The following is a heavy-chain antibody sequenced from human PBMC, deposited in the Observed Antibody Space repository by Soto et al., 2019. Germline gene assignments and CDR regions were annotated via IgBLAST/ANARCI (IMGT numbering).Heavy chain of an antibody. CDR1: GFTFSIYA. CDR3: ARDLYYYDSSGYSYYFDY. CDR2: ISGRGSDT. Sequence: QAGGSLRLSCGASGFTFSIYALTWVRQVPGKGLEWVSAISGRGSDTYYADSVKGRFTISRDNSKNTLYLQMNSLRAEDTAVYYCARDLYYYDSSGYSYYFDYWGQGTLVTVSS. V-gene: IGHV3-23*01. D-gene: IGHD3-22*01. J-gene: IGHJ4*02.